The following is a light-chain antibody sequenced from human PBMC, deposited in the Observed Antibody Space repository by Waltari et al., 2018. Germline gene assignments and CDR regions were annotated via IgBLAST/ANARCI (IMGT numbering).Light chain of an antibody. CDR3: QSADRSGTWV. V-gene: IGLV3-25*03. J-gene: IGLJ3*02. CDR1: ALSRQF. CDR2: KDT. Sequence: SYELTQPPSVSVSPGQTARSTCSADALSRQFASWYQQKPGQAPVKVIYKDTERPSGIPERFSASNSGTTVTLTISGVQAEDEADYYCQSADRSGTWVFGGGTKLTVL.